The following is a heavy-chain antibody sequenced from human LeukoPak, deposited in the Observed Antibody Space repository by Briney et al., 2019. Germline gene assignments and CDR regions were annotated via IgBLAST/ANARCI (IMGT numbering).Heavy chain of an antibody. J-gene: IGHJ6*02. CDR2: IIPIFGIA. CDR1: GGTFSSYA. D-gene: IGHD3-10*01. V-gene: IGHV1-69*04. Sequence: GASVKVSCKASGGTFSSYAISWVRQAPGQGLEWMGRIIPIFGIANYAQKFQGRVTITADKSTSTAYMELSSLRSEDTAVYYCARVSTMVRGAPYYGMDVWGQGTTVTASS. CDR3: ARVSTMVRGAPYYGMDV.